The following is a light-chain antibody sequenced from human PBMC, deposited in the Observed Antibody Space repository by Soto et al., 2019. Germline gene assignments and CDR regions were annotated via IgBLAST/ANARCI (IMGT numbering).Light chain of an antibody. CDR1: SSNIGSNY. V-gene: IGLV1-47*01. CDR2: RNN. J-gene: IGLJ2*01. Sequence: QSVLTQAPSASGTPGQRVTISCSGSSSNIGSNYVYWYQQLPGTAPKLLIYRNNQRPSGVPDRFSGSKSGTSASLAISGLPSQDEADYYCAAWDDSLSAHVVFGGGTKLTVL. CDR3: AAWDDSLSAHVV.